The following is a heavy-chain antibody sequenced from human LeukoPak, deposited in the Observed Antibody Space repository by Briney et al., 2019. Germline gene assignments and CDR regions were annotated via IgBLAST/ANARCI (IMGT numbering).Heavy chain of an antibody. CDR3: ARFPCSGDSCYSGIRAFDI. V-gene: IGHV4-34*01. J-gene: IGHJ3*02. CDR1: GGSFSGYY. Sequence: NPSETLSLTCGVYGGSFSGYYWNWIRQSPGKGLEWIGEINHSGPTNYIPSLKRRVTISVDTTKKQFSLKLSSVTAADTALYYCARFPCSGDSCYSGIRAFDIWGQGTMVTVSS. D-gene: IGHD2-15*01. CDR2: INHSGPT.